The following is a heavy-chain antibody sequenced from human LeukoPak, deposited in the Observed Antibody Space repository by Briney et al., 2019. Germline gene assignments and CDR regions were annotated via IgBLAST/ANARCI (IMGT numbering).Heavy chain of an antibody. D-gene: IGHD1-26*01. CDR1: GGSFSGYY. V-gene: IGHV4-34*01. CDR3: ARERGYLGKIDC. Sequence: SETLSLTCAVYGGSFSGYYWSWIRQPPGKGLEWIGEINHSGSTNYNPSLKSRVTISVDTSKNQFSLKLSSVTAADTAVYYCARERGYLGKIDCWGQGTLVTVSS. CDR2: INHSGST. J-gene: IGHJ4*02.